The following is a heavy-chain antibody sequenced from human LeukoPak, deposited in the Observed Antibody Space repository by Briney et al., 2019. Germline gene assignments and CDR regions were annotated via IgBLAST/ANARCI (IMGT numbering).Heavy chain of an antibody. D-gene: IGHD2/OR15-2a*01. J-gene: IGHJ4*02. CDR1: GFTFSSYG. CDR2: ISGSGGST. CDR3: AKNSEIVSGPADY. Sequence: GGTLRLSCAASGFTFSSYGMSWVRQAPGKGLEWVSAISGSGGSTYYADSVKGRFTISRDNSKNTLYLQMNSLRAEDTAVYYCAKNSEIVSGPADYWGQGTLVTVSS. V-gene: IGHV3-23*01.